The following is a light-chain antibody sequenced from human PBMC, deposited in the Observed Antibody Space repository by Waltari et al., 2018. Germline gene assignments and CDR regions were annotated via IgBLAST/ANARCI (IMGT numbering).Light chain of an antibody. CDR2: DAS. CDR3: QKYVSLPAT. V-gene: IGKV3-20*01. J-gene: IGKJ1*01. Sequence: IALTQPPATLSLAPGERPTLSCRASQSVGRYLAWYQQKPGQAPRLLIYDASIRATGIPDRFSGSGSGTDFSLTISRLEPEDFAVYYCQKYVSLPATFGQGTKVEIK. CDR1: QSVGRY.